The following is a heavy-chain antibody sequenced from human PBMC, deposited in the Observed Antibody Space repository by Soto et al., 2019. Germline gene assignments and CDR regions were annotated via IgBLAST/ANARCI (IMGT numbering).Heavy chain of an antibody. CDR2: IYYSGST. CDR3: ARVWGGAFDI. Sequence: QVQLQESGPGLVKPSETLSLTCTVSGGSISSYYWSWIRQPPGKGLEWIGYIYYSGSTNYNPSLKRRVTISVDTSKNQSALKLRSVTAADTAVYYCARVWGGAFDIWGQGTMVTVSS. J-gene: IGHJ3*02. V-gene: IGHV4-59*01. CDR1: GGSISSYY. D-gene: IGHD3-10*01.